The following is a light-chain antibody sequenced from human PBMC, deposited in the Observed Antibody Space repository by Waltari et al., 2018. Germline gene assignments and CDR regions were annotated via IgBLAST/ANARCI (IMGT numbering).Light chain of an antibody. CDR1: QSVFHTNDKNY. Sequence: DIVMTQSPDPLAVSLGERAVINCKSSQSVFHTNDKNYLAWYQQKPGQPPKLLIYWASTRDSGVPGRFSGSGSGTDFTLAISSLQPEDVAVYVCQQYYSSPNTFGQGTKVEIK. V-gene: IGKV4-1*01. CDR3: QQYYSSPNT. J-gene: IGKJ2*01. CDR2: WAS.